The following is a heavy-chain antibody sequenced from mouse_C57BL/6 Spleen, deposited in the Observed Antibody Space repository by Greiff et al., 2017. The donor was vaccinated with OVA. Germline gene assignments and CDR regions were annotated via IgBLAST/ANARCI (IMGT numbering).Heavy chain of an antibody. D-gene: IGHD4-1*01. CDR3: ARSWLGRNYFDY. Sequence: VQLQESGAELVRPGTSVKVSCKASGYAFTNYLIEWVKQRPGQGLEWIGVINPGSGGTNYNEKFKGKATLTADKSSSTAYMQLSSLTSEDSAVYFCARSWLGRNYFDYWGQGTTLTVSS. CDR1: GYAFTNYL. J-gene: IGHJ2*01. V-gene: IGHV1-54*01. CDR2: INPGSGGT.